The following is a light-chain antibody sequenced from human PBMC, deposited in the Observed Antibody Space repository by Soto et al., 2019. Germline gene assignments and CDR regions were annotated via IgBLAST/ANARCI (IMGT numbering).Light chain of an antibody. CDR3: QHIYSTPIT. CDR1: QSFSSY. V-gene: IGKV1-39*01. Sequence: DIQMTQSPSSLSASVGDRVTITCRASQSFSSYLNWYQQKPGKAPKLLIYAASSLQSGVPSRFSGSGSGTDFTLTISSLQPEDFATYYCQHIYSTPITFGQGTRLEMK. J-gene: IGKJ5*01. CDR2: AAS.